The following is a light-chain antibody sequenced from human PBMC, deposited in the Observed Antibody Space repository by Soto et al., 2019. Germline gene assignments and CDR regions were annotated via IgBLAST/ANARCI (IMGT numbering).Light chain of an antibody. CDR1: QSVSSK. J-gene: IGKJ1*01. CDR2: GAS. V-gene: IGKV3-15*01. Sequence: EIVMTQSPATLSVSPGERATLSCRASQSVSSKLAWYQQKPGQAPRLLIYGASTRATGIPARFGGSGSGTEFTRTISSLQSEDFAVYYCHQYNYWPWTFGQGTKVEIK. CDR3: HQYNYWPWT.